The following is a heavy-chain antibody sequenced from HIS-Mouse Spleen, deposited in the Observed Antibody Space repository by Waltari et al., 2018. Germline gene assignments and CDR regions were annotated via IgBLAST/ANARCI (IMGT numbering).Heavy chain of an antibody. CDR3: ARAPTGFLEWFDAFDI. V-gene: IGHV4-39*07. CDR2: IYYCGST. Sequence: QLQLQESGPGLVKPSETLSLTCTVSGGSISSSSYYWGWIRQPPGKGLGWIGGIYYCGSTYYTPSLKSRVTISVDTSKNQFSLKLSSVTAADTAVYYCARAPTGFLEWFDAFDIWGQGTMVTVSS. J-gene: IGHJ3*02. D-gene: IGHD3-3*01. CDR1: GGSISSSSYY.